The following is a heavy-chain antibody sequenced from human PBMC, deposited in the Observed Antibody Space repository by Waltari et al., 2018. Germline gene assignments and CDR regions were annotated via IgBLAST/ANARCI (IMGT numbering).Heavy chain of an antibody. V-gene: IGHV5-51*01. D-gene: IGHD2-15*01. J-gene: IGHJ4*02. CDR2: IDPGDSDT. CDR1: GYSFTSYW. Sequence: EVQLVQSGAEVKKPGKTLKITCRGSGYSFTSYWNGWVRQMPGKCLDSIVNIDPGDSDTSCSPSLPGKVTISVDKVISTAYLQWRRLKASDTVMYYCARLDDQCSGRSCYDVEYWGQGTLVTVSS. CDR3: ARLDDQCSGRSCYDVEY.